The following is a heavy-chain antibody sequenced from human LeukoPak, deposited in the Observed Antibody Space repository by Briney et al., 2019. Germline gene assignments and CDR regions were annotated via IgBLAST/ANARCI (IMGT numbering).Heavy chain of an antibody. CDR1: GLTFSNYW. D-gene: IGHD3-3*01. V-gene: IGHV3-7*03. Sequence: GGSLRLSCAASGLTFSNYWMTWVRQAPGKGLEWVANIKQDGSAKYYVDSVKGRFTISRDNGKNSLYLQMNSLRVEDTAVYYCARSLRFLEWFGSYYYGMDVWGQGTTVTVSS. CDR3: ARSLRFLEWFGSYYYGMDV. J-gene: IGHJ6*02. CDR2: IKQDGSAK.